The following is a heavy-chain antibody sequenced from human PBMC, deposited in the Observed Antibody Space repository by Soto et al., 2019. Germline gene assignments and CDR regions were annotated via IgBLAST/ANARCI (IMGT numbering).Heavy chain of an antibody. J-gene: IGHJ6*04. V-gene: IGHV3-43D*04. CDR1: GFTFADYA. CDR2: ISWDGGST. D-gene: IGHD3-22*01. CDR3: AKDRGDDSVIGHNQYYYYGMDA. Sequence: GGSLRLSCAASGFTFADYAMHWVRQAPGKGLEWVSLISWDGGSTYYADSVKGRFTISRANSTNSLYLQRNSLRAEATALYYCAKDRGDDSVIGHNQYYYYGMDAWGKGPTVTAPQ.